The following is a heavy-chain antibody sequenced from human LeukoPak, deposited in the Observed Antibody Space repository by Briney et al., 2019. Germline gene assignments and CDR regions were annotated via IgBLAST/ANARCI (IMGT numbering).Heavy chain of an antibody. Sequence: GGSLRLSCAASGLTFSSDWMHWVRHAPGKGLVWGSRISSDGSSTVYADSVKGRFTISRDNAKNTLYPQMNSLRAEDTALYYCARWRGTGNYLDSWGQGTLVTVSS. V-gene: IGHV3-74*01. CDR3: ARWRGTGNYLDS. CDR1: GLTFSSDW. D-gene: IGHD1-14*01. J-gene: IGHJ4*02. CDR2: ISSDGSST.